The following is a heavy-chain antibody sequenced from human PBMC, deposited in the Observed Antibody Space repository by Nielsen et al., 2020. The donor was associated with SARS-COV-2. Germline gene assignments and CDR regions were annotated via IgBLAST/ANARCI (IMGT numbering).Heavy chain of an antibody. Sequence: WVRQAPGQGLEWMGWMNPNSGNTGYAQKFQGRVTMTRNTSISTAYMELSSLRSEDTAVYYCARGTGDTSLDYYYYYGMGVWGQGTTVTVSS. CDR2: MNPNSGNT. D-gene: IGHD2-2*01. J-gene: IGHJ6*02. CDR3: ARGTGDTSLDYYYYYGMGV. V-gene: IGHV1-8*01.